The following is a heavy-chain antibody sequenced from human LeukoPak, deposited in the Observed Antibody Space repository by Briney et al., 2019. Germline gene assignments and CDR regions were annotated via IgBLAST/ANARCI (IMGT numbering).Heavy chain of an antibody. J-gene: IGHJ6*04. V-gene: IGHV3-23*01. Sequence: GGSLRLSCAASGFSFNSYAMSWVRQAPGKGLECVSAITGGDYNTYYADFVKGRFAISRDNSKNTLYLQLNTLRAEDTAVYYCAKFYGSSWYAALDVWAKGPRLSSPQ. CDR1: GFSFNSYA. CDR2: ITGGDYNT. CDR3: AKFYGSSWYAALDV. D-gene: IGHD2-15*01.